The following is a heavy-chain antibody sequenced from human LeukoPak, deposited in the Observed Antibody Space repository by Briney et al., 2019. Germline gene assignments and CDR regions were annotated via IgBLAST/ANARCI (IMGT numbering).Heavy chain of an antibody. Sequence: SQTLSLTCAIPGDNVSSNSAAWNWIRQSPSRGLEWLGRTYYRSKWYNDYAVSVKSRITISPDTSKNQFSLQLNSVTPEDTAVYYCTRGETGVGTSFDYWGQGTLVTVSS. CDR2: TYYRSKWYN. CDR3: TRGETGVGTSFDY. J-gene: IGHJ4*02. D-gene: IGHD3-10*01. V-gene: IGHV6-1*01. CDR1: GDNVSSNSAA.